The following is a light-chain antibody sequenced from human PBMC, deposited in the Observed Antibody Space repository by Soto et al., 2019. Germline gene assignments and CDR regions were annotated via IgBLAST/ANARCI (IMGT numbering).Light chain of an antibody. V-gene: IGLV2-14*01. CDR3: SSYTSTSTLYV. CDR1: SSDIGAYNY. CDR2: EVT. Sequence: QSVLTHPASVSGSPGQSITISCIGTSSDIGAYNYVSWYQQHPGKVPKLMIYEVTNRPSGLSNRFSGSKSGNTASLTISGLQTEDEADYFCSSYTSTSTLYVFGTGTKVTVL. J-gene: IGLJ1*01.